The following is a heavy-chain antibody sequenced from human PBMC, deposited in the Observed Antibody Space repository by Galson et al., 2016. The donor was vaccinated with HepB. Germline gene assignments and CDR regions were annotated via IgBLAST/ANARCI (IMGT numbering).Heavy chain of an antibody. D-gene: IGHD4-11*01. J-gene: IGHJ4*02. CDR1: GYRFPTYG. Sequence: SVKVSCKASGYRFPTYGISWVRQAPGQGLEWLGWISANRGNTIYAQKFQDRVTMTSDTSASTVYMDLRSLRSDDTAVYYCARDVQFRFDYWGQGTLVTVSS. CDR2: ISANRGNT. CDR3: ARDVQFRFDY. V-gene: IGHV1-18*04.